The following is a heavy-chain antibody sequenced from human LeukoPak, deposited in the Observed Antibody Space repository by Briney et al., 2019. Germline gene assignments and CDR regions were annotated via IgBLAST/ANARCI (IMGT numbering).Heavy chain of an antibody. CDR3: TTDRTMKGY. J-gene: IGHJ4*02. Sequence: PGGSLRLSCAASGFTFSNAWMAWVRQAPGKGLEWVGRIRSKNDGGTIGYAAPVKDRFTISRADSKNTLYLQMNSLEIEDTAVYFCTTDRTMKGYWGQGTLVTVSS. V-gene: IGHV3-15*01. CDR2: IRSKNDGGTI. CDR1: GFTFSNAW. D-gene: IGHD3-22*01.